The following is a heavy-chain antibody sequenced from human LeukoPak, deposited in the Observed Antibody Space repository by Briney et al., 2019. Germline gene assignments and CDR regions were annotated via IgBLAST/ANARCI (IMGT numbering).Heavy chain of an antibody. V-gene: IGHV3-48*04. CDR1: GFTFSSYS. D-gene: IGHD2-2*01. Sequence: GGSLRLSCAASGFTFSSYSMNWVSQAPGKGLEWVSYISSSSSTIYYADSVKGRFTISRDNAKNSLYLQMNSLRAEDTAVYYCARDYTTPSCYDCYFDYWGQGTLVTVSS. CDR2: ISSSSSTI. CDR3: ARDYTTPSCYDCYFDY. J-gene: IGHJ4*02.